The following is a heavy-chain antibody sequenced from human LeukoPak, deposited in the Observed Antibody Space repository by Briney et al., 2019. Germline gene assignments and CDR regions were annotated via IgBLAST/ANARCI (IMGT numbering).Heavy chain of an antibody. Sequence: GESLKISCKGSGYSFTSYWIGWVRQMPGKGLEWMGIIYPGDSDTRYGPSFQGQVTISADKSISTACLQWSSLKASDTAMYYCARTPDYGGFSSDYWGQGTLVTVSS. D-gene: IGHD4-23*01. V-gene: IGHV5-51*01. CDR3: ARTPDYGGFSSDY. CDR1: GYSFTSYW. CDR2: IYPGDSDT. J-gene: IGHJ4*02.